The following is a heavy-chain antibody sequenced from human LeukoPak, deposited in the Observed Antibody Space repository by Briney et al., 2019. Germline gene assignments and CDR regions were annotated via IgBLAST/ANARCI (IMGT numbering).Heavy chain of an antibody. J-gene: IGHJ4*02. V-gene: IGHV4-30-4*01. D-gene: IGHD3-3*01. Sequence: SETLSLTCTVSGGSISSGDYYWSWIRQPPGKGLEWIGYIYYSGSTYYNPSLKSRFTISVDTSKNQFSLKLSSVTAADTAVYYCARAGGYDFWSGRPFFDYWGQGTLVTVSS. CDR3: ARAGGYDFWSGRPFFDY. CDR1: GGSISSGDYY. CDR2: IYYSGST.